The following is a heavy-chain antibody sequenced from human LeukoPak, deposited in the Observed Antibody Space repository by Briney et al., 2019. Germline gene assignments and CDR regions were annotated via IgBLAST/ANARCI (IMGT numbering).Heavy chain of an antibody. V-gene: IGHV1-18*01. D-gene: IGHD4-17*01. CDR2: SSGYDGNT. CDR3: ARTVTTSSYYFDY. CDR1: GYTFTTYG. J-gene: IGHJ4*02. Sequence: ASVKVSCKASGYTFTTYGVSWVRQAPGQGVEWMGWSSGYDGNTNYAQKLRGRVTMTTDTSTSTAYMDLRSLRSDDTALYYCARTVTTSSYYFDYWGQGTLVTVSS.